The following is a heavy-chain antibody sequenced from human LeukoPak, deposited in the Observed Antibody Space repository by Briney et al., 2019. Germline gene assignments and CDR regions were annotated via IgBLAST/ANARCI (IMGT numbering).Heavy chain of an antibody. V-gene: IGHV4-59*12. J-gene: IGHJ4*02. CDR2: IYYSGST. CDR3: ARLGYYDSSGYYGDY. CDR1: GGSISSYY. Sequence: PSETLSLTCTVSGGSISSYYWSWIRQPPGKGLEWIGYIYYSGSTNYNPSLKSRVTISVETSKNQFSLKLSSVTAADTAVYYCARLGYYDSSGYYGDYWGQGTLVTVSS. D-gene: IGHD3-22*01.